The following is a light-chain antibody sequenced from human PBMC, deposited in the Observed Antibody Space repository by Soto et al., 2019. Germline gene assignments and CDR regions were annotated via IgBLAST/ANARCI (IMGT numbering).Light chain of an antibody. CDR3: MQALQPPPN. J-gene: IGKJ4*01. V-gene: IGKV2-28*01. Sequence: DIVMTQSPLSLPVTPGEPASISCRSSQSLLHSNGYNYLDWYLQKPGQSPQLLIYLGSNRASGVPDRFGGSGSGRDFTLKISRVEAEDVGVYYCMQALQPPPNFGGGTRWRSN. CDR1: QSLLHSNGYNY. CDR2: LGS.